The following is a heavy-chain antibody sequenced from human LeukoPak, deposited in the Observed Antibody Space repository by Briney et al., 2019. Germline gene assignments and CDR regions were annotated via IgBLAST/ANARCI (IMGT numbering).Heavy chain of an antibody. D-gene: IGHD1-1*01. CDR2: INQDVSEE. J-gene: IGHJ3*01. V-gene: IGHV3-7*01. Sequence: PGGSLRLSCAASGFTFRTYWMSWIRQAPGKEPEWVADINQDVSEEYYLQSVRGRFTVSRDNAQNAVLLQMTNLRADNTAVYYFARWKIELQKNAFDFWGQGTVVTVSS. CDR3: ARWKIELQKNAFDF. CDR1: GFTFRTYW.